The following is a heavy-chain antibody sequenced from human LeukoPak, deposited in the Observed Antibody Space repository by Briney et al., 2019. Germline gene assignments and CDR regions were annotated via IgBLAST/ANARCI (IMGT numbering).Heavy chain of an antibody. J-gene: IGHJ4*02. CDR1: GFAFSNYW. V-gene: IGHV3-7*01. Sequence: GGSLRLSCVASGFAFSNYWMGWVRQAPGKGLDWVATINQAGRSKYYEESVKGRFTISRDNAKNSVFLQMTSLRVEDTALFYCATIRGNAQLWPNGGQGTLVIVSS. CDR2: INQAGRSK. CDR3: ATIRGNAQLWPN. D-gene: IGHD1-1*01.